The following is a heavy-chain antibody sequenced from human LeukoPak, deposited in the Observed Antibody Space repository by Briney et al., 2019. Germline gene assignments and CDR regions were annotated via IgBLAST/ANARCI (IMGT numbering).Heavy chain of an antibody. V-gene: IGHV1-2*04. CDR1: GYTFTGYY. J-gene: IGHJ4*02. D-gene: IGHD3-9*01. CDR2: INPNSGGT. Sequence: ASVKVSCKASGYTFTGYYMHWVRQAPGQGLEWMGWINPNSGGTTYAQKFQGWVTMTRDTSISTAYMELSRLRSDDTAVYYCARARPYYDILTGSSFDYWGQGTLVTVSS. CDR3: ARARPYYDILTGSSFDY.